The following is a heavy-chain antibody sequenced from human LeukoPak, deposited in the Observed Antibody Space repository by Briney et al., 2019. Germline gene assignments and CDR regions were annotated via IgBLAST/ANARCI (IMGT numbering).Heavy chain of an antibody. V-gene: IGHV1-8*01. D-gene: IGHD1-26*01. Sequence: ASVKASCKASGYTFTSYGINWVRQATGQGLEWMGWMNPNSGNTGYAQKFQGRVTMTRNTSISTAYMELSSLRSEDTAVYYCARLYSGSYGSEGDFDYWGQGTLVTVSS. J-gene: IGHJ4*02. CDR2: MNPNSGNT. CDR1: GYTFTSYG. CDR3: ARLYSGSYGSEGDFDY.